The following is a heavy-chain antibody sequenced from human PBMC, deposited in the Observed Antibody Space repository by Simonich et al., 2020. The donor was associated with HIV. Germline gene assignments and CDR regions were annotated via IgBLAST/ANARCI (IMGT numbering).Heavy chain of an antibody. CDR3: VTDKGYCSGGSCYQDAFDI. CDR1: GYSFTSYW. D-gene: IGHD2-15*01. J-gene: IGHJ3*02. Sequence: KISCKGSGYSFTSYWIGWVRQMPGKGLEWMGIIYPGDSDTRYSPSFQGQVTISADKSISTAYLQWSSLEASDTAMYYCVTDKGYCSGGSCYQDAFDIWGQGTMVTVSS. V-gene: IGHV5-51*01. CDR2: IYPGDSDT.